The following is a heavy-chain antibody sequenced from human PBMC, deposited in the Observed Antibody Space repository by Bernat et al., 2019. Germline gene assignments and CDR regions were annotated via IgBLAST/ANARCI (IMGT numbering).Heavy chain of an antibody. D-gene: IGHD4-17*01. V-gene: IGHV3-23*04. J-gene: IGHJ4*02. CDR1: GFTFSSYA. Sequence: EVQLVESGGGLVQPGGSLRLSCAASGFTFSSYAMSWVRQAPGKGLEWVSAISGSGGSTYYADSVKGRCTISRENSNNKLYLQMNSLRVKDTAVDYFENEAYGDSNPRVFDYWGQGTLVTVSS. CDR3: ENEAYGDSNPRVFDY. CDR2: ISGSGGST.